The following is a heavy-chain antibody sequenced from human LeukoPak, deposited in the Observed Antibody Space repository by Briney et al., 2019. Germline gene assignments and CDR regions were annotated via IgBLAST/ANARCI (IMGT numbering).Heavy chain of an antibody. CDR3: AKCERVPAAYYYYYYMDV. J-gene: IGHJ6*03. CDR2: IRYDGSNK. D-gene: IGHD2-2*01. CDR1: GFTFSSYG. Sequence: PGGSLRLSCAASGFTFSSYGMHWVRQAPGKGLEWVAFIRYDGSNKYYADSVKGRFTISRGNSKNTLYLQMNSLRAEDTAVYYCAKCERVPAAYYYYYYMDVWGKGTTVTVSS. V-gene: IGHV3-30*02.